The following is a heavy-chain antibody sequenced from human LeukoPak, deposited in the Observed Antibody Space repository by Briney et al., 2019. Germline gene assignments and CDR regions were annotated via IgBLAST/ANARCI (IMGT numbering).Heavy chain of an antibody. CDR1: GYTFTSYD. Sequence: GASVKVSCKASGYTFTSYDINWVRQATGQGLEWMGWINPKSGDTNFAQKFQGRVTMTRDTSISTAYMELSRLRSDDTAVYYCARDRGLDYWGQGTLVTVSS. V-gene: IGHV1-2*02. CDR3: ARDRGLDY. D-gene: IGHD3-16*01. CDR2: INPKSGDT. J-gene: IGHJ4*02.